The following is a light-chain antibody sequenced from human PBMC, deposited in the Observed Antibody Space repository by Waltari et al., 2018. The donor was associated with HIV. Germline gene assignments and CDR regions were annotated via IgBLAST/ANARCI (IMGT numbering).Light chain of an antibody. CDR2: WAS. CDR3: QQYYSTPLT. CDR1: QSVLYSSNNKNY. Sequence: DIVMTQSPDSLSVSLGERAAINCKSSQSVLYSSNNKNYLAWYQQKPGQPPKLLFYWASTRASGVPDRFSGSGSVADFTLTISSLQAEDVAVYYCQQYYSTPLTFGGGTKVEIK. V-gene: IGKV4-1*01. J-gene: IGKJ4*01.